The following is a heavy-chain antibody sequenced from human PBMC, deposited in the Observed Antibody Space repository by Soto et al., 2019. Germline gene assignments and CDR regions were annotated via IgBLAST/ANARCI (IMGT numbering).Heavy chain of an antibody. Sequence: EVQLLESGGGLVQPGGSLRLSCEAYGCIFSNYAMTWVRQAAGKGLEWVSSISGPGGSTYYADSVQGRFTISRDNSKNTLFLQMHSLRADDTALYFCARDERIAVAGTDTWGQGILVTFSS. CDR2: ISGPGGST. V-gene: IGHV3-23*01. J-gene: IGHJ5*02. CDR1: GCIFSNYA. D-gene: IGHD6-19*01. CDR3: ARDERIAVAGTDT.